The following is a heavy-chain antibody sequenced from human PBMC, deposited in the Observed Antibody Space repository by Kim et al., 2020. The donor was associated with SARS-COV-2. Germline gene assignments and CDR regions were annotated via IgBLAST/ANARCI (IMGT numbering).Heavy chain of an antibody. CDR1: GYTLTELS. V-gene: IGHV1-24*01. J-gene: IGHJ4*02. CDR2: FDPEDGET. CDR3: ATEEVRWDFWSGYCTN. Sequence: ASVKVSCKVSGYTLTELSMHWVRQAPGKGLEWMGGFDPEDGETIYAQKFQGRVTMTEDTSTDTAYMELSSLRSEDTAVYYCATEEVRWDFWSGYCTNWGQGTLVTVSS. D-gene: IGHD3-3*01.